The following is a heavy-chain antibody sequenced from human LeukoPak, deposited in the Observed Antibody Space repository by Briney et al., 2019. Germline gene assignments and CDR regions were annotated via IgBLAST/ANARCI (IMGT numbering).Heavy chain of an antibody. D-gene: IGHD3-10*01. J-gene: IGHJ4*02. CDR1: GYSFGSAYY. Sequence: SETLSLTCTVSGYSFGSAYYWGWIRQPPEKGLEWIGSINHSGRTYYNPSLKSRLTLSVDTSKNQFSLKLSSVTAADTAVYYCARQPLMVRGVYDYWGQGTLVTVSS. CDR3: ARQPLMVRGVYDY. V-gene: IGHV4-38-2*02. CDR2: INHSGRT.